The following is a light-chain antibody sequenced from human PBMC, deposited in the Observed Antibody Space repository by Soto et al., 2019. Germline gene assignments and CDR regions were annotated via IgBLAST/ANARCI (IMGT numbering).Light chain of an antibody. CDR2: DAS. J-gene: IGKJ5*01. CDR1: QSVSSY. Sequence: SVLTQSPATPSLSPGKRATLSCRASQSVSSYLAWYQQKPGQAPRLLIYDASNRATGIPARFSGSGSGTDFTLTISSLEPEDFAVYYCQQRSNWPPSITFGQGTRLEIK. CDR3: QQRSNWPPSIT. V-gene: IGKV3-11*01.